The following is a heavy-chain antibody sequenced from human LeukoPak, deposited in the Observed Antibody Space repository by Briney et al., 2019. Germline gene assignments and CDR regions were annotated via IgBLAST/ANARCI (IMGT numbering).Heavy chain of an antibody. D-gene: IGHD2-15*01. J-gene: IGHJ4*02. CDR2: ISGSGGTT. CDR1: GGSITSDAYY. Sequence: PSETLSLTCTVSGGSITSDAYYWGWVRQAPGKGLEWVSGISGSGGTTYYADSVKGRFTISRDNSKDTLYLQMNSLRAEDTAVYYCAKGVVVVAAASPPFDYWGQGTLVTVSS. V-gene: IGHV3-23*01. CDR3: AKGVVVVAAASPPFDY.